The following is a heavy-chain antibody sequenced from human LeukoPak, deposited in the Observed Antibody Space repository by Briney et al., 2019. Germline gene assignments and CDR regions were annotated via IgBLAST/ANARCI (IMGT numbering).Heavy chain of an antibody. CDR1: AFIFSGHW. J-gene: IGHJ4*02. CDR2: IKHDGSEK. V-gene: IGHV3-7*03. Sequence: GGSLRLSCEGSAFIFSGHWMNWVGQTPGKGLEWVANIKHDGSEKNYVDSVKGRFTISRDNAKNSLYLQMNSLRAEDTAVYYCATPLDYYDRSDSHQGGDWGQGTLVTVSS. D-gene: IGHD3-22*01. CDR3: ATPLDYYDRSDSHQGGD.